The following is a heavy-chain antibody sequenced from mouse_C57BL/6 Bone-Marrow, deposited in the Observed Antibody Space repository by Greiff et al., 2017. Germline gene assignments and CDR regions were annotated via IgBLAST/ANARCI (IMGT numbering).Heavy chain of an antibody. J-gene: IGHJ4*01. D-gene: IGHD2-4*01. V-gene: IGHV1-69*01. CDR3: ARLNIYYDYDGAMDY. CDR2: IDPSDSYT. Sequence: VQLQQPGAELVMPGASVKLSCKASGYTFTSYWMHWVKQRPGQGLEWIGEIDPSDSYTNYNQKFKGKSTLTVDKSSSTAYLQLSSLPSEDSAVYYCARLNIYYDYDGAMDYWGQGTSVTVSS. CDR1: GYTFTSYW.